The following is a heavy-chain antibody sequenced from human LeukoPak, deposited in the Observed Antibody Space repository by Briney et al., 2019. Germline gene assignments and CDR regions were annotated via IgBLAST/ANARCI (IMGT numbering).Heavy chain of an antibody. CDR2: IYSGGST. V-gene: IGHV3-53*01. CDR3: AREDSSGYDSDAFDI. D-gene: IGHD3-22*01. Sequence: PGGSLRLSCAASGFTVSSNYMSWVRQAPGKGLEWVSVIYSGGSTYYADSVKGRFTISRDNSKNTLYLQMNSLRAEDTAVYYCAREDSSGYDSDAFDIWGQGTMVTVSS. CDR1: GFTVSSNY. J-gene: IGHJ3*02.